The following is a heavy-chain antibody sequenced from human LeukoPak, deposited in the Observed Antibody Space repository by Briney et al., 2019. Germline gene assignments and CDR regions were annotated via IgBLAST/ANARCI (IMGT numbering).Heavy chain of an antibody. Sequence: PGGAPRLSLAGPQITFSKQAMNSVRQTPEKGLGWGSNLSGSGDRTSYADSVKGRFTISRDNFKSTLYLEMSSLRADDTAVYYCAKGFEWELRRGDAFDIWGQGTMVAVSS. CDR2: LSGSGDRT. D-gene: IGHD1-26*01. CDR1: QITFSKQA. J-gene: IGHJ3*02. V-gene: IGHV3-23*01. CDR3: AKGFEWELRRGDAFDI.